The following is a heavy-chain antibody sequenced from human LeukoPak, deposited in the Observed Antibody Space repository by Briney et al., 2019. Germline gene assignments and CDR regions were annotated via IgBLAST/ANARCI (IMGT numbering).Heavy chain of an antibody. J-gene: IGHJ4*02. CDR2: IYYSGTA. CDR1: GGSISSSSYY. D-gene: IGHD3-16*01. Sequence: PSETLSLTCTVSGGSISSSSYYWGWIRQPPGKGLEWIGSIYYSGTAYYNPSLKSRVTMSVDRSKNQFSLKLTSVTAADTAVYYCARGGNGGGFHYWGQGTLVTVSS. CDR3: ARGGNGGGFHY. V-gene: IGHV4-39*07.